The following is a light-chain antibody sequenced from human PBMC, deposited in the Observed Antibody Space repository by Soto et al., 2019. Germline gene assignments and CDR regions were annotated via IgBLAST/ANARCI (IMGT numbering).Light chain of an antibody. CDR2: GAS. CDR3: HQYGNSPFT. CDR1: QSVYFNY. V-gene: IGKV3-20*01. Sequence: ETVLTQSPGPLSLSPGDRATLSCRASQSVYFNYLAWYQQRPGQAPRLLIHGASSRAADIPDKFSGGGSGTDFTLTISRLEPEDFAVYFCHQYGNSPFTFGQGTNLEIK. J-gene: IGKJ2*01.